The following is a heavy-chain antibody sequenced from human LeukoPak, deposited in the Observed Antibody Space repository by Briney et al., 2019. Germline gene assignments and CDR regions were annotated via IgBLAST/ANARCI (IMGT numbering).Heavy chain of an antibody. CDR3: ARDRGASGAFDI. CDR1: GFTFSSYG. Sequence: GGSLRLSCAASGFTFSSYGMHWVRQAPGKGLEWVAFIRYDGSNKYYADSVKGRFTISRDNSKNTLYLQMNSLRAEDTAVYYCARDRGASGAFDIWGQGSMVTVSS. J-gene: IGHJ3*02. D-gene: IGHD1-14*01. CDR2: IRYDGSNK. V-gene: IGHV3-30*02.